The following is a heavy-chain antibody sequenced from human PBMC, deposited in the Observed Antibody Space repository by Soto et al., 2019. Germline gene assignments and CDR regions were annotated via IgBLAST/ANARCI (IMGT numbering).Heavy chain of an antibody. Sequence: GGSLRLSCAASGFTFDTYAMSWVRQAPEKGLEWVSVISGGGRTFHADSVKGRFTISRDNSESTLYLQMNSLRAEDTAVYYCAKGDCSSTSCTIDYWGQGTLVTVSS. V-gene: IGHV3-23*01. D-gene: IGHD2-2*01. CDR2: ISGGGRT. J-gene: IGHJ4*02. CDR1: GFTFDTYA. CDR3: AKGDCSSTSCTIDY.